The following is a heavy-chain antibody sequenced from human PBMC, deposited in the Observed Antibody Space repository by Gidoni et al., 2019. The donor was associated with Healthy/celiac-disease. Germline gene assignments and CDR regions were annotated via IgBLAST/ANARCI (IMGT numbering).Heavy chain of an antibody. CDR1: GFPFSSYW. V-gene: IGHV3-7*03. D-gene: IGHD6-13*01. CDR3: ARDSSSWYLLYYYYYMDV. J-gene: IGHJ6*03. CDR2: IKQDGSEK. Sequence: EVQLVESGGGLVQPGGSLRLSCAASGFPFSSYWMSWVRQAPGKGLEWVANIKQDGSEKYYVDSVKGRFTISRDNAKNSLYLQMNSLRAEDTAVYYCARDSSSWYLLYYYYYMDVWGKGTTVTVSS.